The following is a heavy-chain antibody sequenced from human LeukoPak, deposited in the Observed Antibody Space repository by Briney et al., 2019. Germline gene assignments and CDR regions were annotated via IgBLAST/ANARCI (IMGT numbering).Heavy chain of an antibody. CDR2: ISGSGGST. CDR3: AKDPKWELHYFDY. J-gene: IGHJ4*02. V-gene: IGHV3-23*01. Sequence: GGALRLSCAASGFTFISYGMSWVRQAPGKGLEWVSAISGSGGSTYYADSVKGRFTISRDNSKNTLYLQMNSLRAEDTAVYYCAKDPKWELHYFDYWGQGTLVTVSS. CDR1: GFTFISYG. D-gene: IGHD1-26*01.